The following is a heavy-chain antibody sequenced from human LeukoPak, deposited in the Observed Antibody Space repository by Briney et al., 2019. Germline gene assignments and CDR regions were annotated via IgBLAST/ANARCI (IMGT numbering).Heavy chain of an antibody. Sequence: GRSLRLSCAASGFTFSSYAMHWVRQAPGKGLEWVAVISYDGSNKYYADSVKGRFTISRDNSKNTLYLQMNSLRAEDTAVYYCARTRVDTTTFDYFDYWGQGTLVTVSS. D-gene: IGHD4-11*01. CDR2: ISYDGSNK. CDR1: GFTFSSYA. CDR3: ARTRVDTTTFDYFDY. J-gene: IGHJ4*02. V-gene: IGHV3-30*04.